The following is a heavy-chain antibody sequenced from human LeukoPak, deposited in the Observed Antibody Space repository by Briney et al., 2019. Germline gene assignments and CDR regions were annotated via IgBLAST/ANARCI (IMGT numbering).Heavy chain of an antibody. D-gene: IGHD6-19*01. V-gene: IGHV4-39*07. CDR3: ARRYSSGWYYY. Sequence: PSETLSLTCTVSGGSISSSSYYWGWTRQPPGKGLEWIGSIYYSGSTYYNPSLKSRVTISVDTSKNQFSLKLSSVTAADTAVYYCARRYSSGWYYYWGQGTLVTVSS. J-gene: IGHJ4*02. CDR1: GGSISSSSYY. CDR2: IYYSGST.